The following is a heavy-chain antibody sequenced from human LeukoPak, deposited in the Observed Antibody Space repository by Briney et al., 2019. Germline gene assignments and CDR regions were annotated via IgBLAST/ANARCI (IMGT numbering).Heavy chain of an antibody. V-gene: IGHV3-30*18. J-gene: IGHJ4*02. CDR2: TNYDGSDR. Sequence: GRSPRLSCAASGFTFRNYAMYWVRQAPGKGLEWVAFTNYDGSDRCYADSVKGRFTVSRDNPKNTLYLQMNSLRTEDTAVYYCAKDLPDRYSLEYWGQGTMVTVPS. CDR1: GFTFRNYA. CDR3: AKDLPDRYSLEY. D-gene: IGHD2-15*01.